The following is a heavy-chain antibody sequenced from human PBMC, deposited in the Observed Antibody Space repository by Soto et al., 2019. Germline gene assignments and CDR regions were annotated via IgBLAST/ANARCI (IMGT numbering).Heavy chain of an antibody. V-gene: IGHV1-2*04. CDR3: AREPIAVAGTLDY. D-gene: IGHD6-19*01. CDR2: INPNSGGT. J-gene: IGHJ4*02. CDR1: GYTFTGYY. Sequence: GASVKVSCKASGYTFTGYYMHWVRQAPGQGLEWMGWINPNSGGTNYAQKFQGWVTMTRDTSISTAYMELSRLRSDDTAVYYCAREPIAVAGTLDYWGQGTLVTVSS.